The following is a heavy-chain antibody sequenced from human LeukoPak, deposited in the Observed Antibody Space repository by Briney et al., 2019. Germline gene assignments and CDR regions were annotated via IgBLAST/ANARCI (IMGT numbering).Heavy chain of an antibody. D-gene: IGHD3-3*01. V-gene: IGHV1-8*03. CDR1: GYTFTNYD. J-gene: IGHJ6*03. CDR3: ASWSGYYNYYYYYMDV. CDR2: MNPNSGNT. Sequence: ASVTVSFMASGYTFTNYDINWVRQATGQGLEWMGWMNPNSGNTGYAQKFQGRVTITRNTSISTAYMELSSLRSEDTAVYYCASWSGYYNYYYYYMDVWGKGTTVTVSS.